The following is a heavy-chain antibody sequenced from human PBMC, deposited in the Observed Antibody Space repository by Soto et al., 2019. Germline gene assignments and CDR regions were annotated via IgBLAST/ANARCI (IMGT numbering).Heavy chain of an antibody. CDR1: GVSGSSDY. CDR3: ARGSTVGRPRVYFDF. CDR2: IYYGGNT. Sequence: SGSRCLTSSVSGVSGSSDYWSWIRQPPWKGMEWIGYIYYGGNTYYNPSRRSRITISVDTSKDQFSLKFSSVTAAASAVYYCARGSTVGRPRVYFDFWGQGAQVTVSS. J-gene: IGHJ4*02. D-gene: IGHD4-17*01. V-gene: IGHV4-59*02.